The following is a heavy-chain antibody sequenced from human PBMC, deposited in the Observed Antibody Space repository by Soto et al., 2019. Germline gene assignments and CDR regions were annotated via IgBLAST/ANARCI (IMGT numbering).Heavy chain of an antibody. CDR1: GFSFNEAW. D-gene: IGHD2-15*01. Sequence: EVQLVESAGGLVKPGGSLRLSCVASGFSFNEAWMNWLRQAPGEGLEWVGRIKTSAGGGATDYAAPVQGRFTISRDDSKNALYLHMNSLRTEDTAIYYCTTGSVEGIWGQGTTVTVSS. J-gene: IGHJ6*02. V-gene: IGHV3-15*07. CDR3: TTGSVEGI. CDR2: IKTSAGGGAT.